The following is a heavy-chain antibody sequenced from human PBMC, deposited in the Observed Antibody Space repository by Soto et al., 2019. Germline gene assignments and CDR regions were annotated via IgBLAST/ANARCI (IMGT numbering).Heavy chain of an antibody. V-gene: IGHV4-59*01. CDR3: ARDRPIFGVVPFNWFDP. D-gene: IGHD3-3*01. J-gene: IGHJ5*02. CDR1: GGSISRYY. Sequence: SETLSLTCTVSGGSISRYYWSWIRQPPGKGLEWIGYMYNTGSTVYNPSFKSRVTISVDTSKNQFSLKLNSVTAADTAVYYCARDRPIFGVVPFNWFDPWGQGTLVTVS. CDR2: MYNTGST.